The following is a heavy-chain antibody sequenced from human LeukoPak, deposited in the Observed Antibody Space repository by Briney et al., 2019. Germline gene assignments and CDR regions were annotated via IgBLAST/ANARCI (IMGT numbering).Heavy chain of an antibody. J-gene: IGHJ5*02. Sequence: ASLKVSCKASGYTFTGYYMHWVRQAPGHGLEWMGWININSGGTNYAQKIQGRDTMTNDTSISTASMELRRLRSDDPAQCYCSRYPITTVGEFSVRQQNWFDPCGQGTLVTVSS. V-gene: IGHV1-2*02. CDR3: SRYPITTVGEFSVRQQNWFDP. CDR1: GYTFTGYY. D-gene: IGHD3-10*01. CDR2: ININSGGT.